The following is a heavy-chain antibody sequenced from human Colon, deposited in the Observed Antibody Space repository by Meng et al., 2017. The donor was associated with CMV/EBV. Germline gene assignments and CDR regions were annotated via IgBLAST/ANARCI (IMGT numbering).Heavy chain of an antibody. CDR3: AGGSYQAWELLHY. V-gene: IGHV4-34*01. Sequence: VRLQRGAAGLLKPSGTLAPTRAYHGGSFSEYYWSWIRHPPGRGLEWIGEIRHSGSTSYSYNSSLKSRVTISIDTSKNQFSLELTSVTAADTAVYYCAGGSYQAWELLHYWGQGTLVTVSS. CDR2: IRHSGSTSY. J-gene: IGHJ4*02. CDR1: GGSFSEYY. D-gene: IGHD1-26*01.